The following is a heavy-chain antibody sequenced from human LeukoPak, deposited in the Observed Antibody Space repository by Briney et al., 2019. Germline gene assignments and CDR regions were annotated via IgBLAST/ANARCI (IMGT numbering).Heavy chain of an antibody. Sequence: GGSLRLSCAVSGFTFSDYYMSWIRQAPGKGLEWVSSISGAGSTTHYADSVRGRFTISRDNAKNSLYLQMNSLRAEDTVVYYCASRYSPFDFWGQGTLVTVSS. V-gene: IGHV3-11*04. J-gene: IGHJ4*02. CDR1: GFTFSDYY. D-gene: IGHD5-18*01. CDR3: ASRYSPFDF. CDR2: ISGAGSTT.